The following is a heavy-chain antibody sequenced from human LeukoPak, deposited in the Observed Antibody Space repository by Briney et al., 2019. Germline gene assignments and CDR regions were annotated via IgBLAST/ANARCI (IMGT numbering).Heavy chain of an antibody. D-gene: IGHD3-10*01. CDR2: ISTDGSST. V-gene: IGHV3-74*01. CDR1: GFTFSRYW. J-gene: IGHJ5*02. CDR3: TGPSFDASGMGFDP. Sequence: GGSLRLSCAASGFTFSRYWIHWVRQAPGKGPVWVSVISTDGSSTRYADSVKGRFTISRDNVKNTLYLQMNSLRVEDTAVYYCTGPSFDASGMGFDPWGREPWSPSL.